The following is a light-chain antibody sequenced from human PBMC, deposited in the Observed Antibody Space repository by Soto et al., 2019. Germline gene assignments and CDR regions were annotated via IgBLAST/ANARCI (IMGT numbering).Light chain of an antibody. CDR2: DTS. V-gene: IGLV7-46*01. J-gene: IGLJ2*01. Sequence: QAVVTQAPSLTVSPGGKVTLTCGSSTGAVTSGHYPYWFQQKPGQAPRTLIYDTSNKHSWTPARFSGSLLGGKAALTLSGAQPEDEGEYYCLLSYSGARVVFGGGTKLTVL. CDR1: TGAVTSGHY. CDR3: LLSYSGARVV.